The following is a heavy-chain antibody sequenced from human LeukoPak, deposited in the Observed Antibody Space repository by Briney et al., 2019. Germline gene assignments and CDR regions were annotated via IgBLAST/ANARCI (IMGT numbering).Heavy chain of an antibody. D-gene: IGHD5-18*01. J-gene: IGHJ4*02. CDR3: ARDGDSYGFDY. CDR2: INHSGST. Sequence: SETLSLTCAVYGGSFSGYYWSWIRQPPGKGLEWIGEINHSGSTNYNPSLKSRVTISVDTSKNQFSLKLSSVTAADTAVYYCARDGDSYGFDYWGQGTLVTVSS. CDR1: GGSFSGYY. V-gene: IGHV4-34*01.